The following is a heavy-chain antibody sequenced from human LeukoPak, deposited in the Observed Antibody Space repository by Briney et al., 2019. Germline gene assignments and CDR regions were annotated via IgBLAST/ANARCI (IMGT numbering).Heavy chain of an antibody. Sequence: SETLSLTCTVSGGSISSSSYYWGWIRQPPGKGLEWIGSIYYSGSTYYNPSLKSRVTISVDTSKSQFSLKLSSVTAADTAVYYCAGTMIVVVITTLWGQGTLVTVSS. V-gene: IGHV4-39*07. J-gene: IGHJ4*02. CDR1: GGSISSSSYY. D-gene: IGHD3-22*01. CDR3: AGTMIVVVITTL. CDR2: IYYSGST.